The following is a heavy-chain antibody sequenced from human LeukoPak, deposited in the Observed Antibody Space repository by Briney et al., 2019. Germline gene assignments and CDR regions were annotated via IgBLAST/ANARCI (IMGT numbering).Heavy chain of an antibody. V-gene: IGHV1-69*01. CDR3: ARKERGPTGIVGATPPDY. D-gene: IGHD1-26*01. J-gene: IGHJ4*02. Sequence: ASVKVSCKASGGTFSSYAISWVRQAPGQGLEWMGGIIPIFGTANYAQKFQGRVTITADESTSTAYMELSSLRSEDTAVYYCARKERGPTGIVGATPPDYWGQGTLVTVSS. CDR2: IIPIFGTA. CDR1: GGTFSSYA.